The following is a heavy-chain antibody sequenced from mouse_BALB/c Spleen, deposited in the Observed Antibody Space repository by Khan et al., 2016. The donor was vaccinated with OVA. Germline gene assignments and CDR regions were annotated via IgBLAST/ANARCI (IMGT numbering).Heavy chain of an antibody. CDR1: GYAFTSYS. V-gene: IGHV1S135*01. J-gene: IGHJ3*01. CDR3: ARGGYGGFAY. D-gene: IGHD2-14*01. Sequence: VQLQQSGPELVKPGASVKVSCKASGYAFTSYSLYWVKQSHGKSLEWIGYIDPYNGGTSYNQKFKGKATLTVDKSSTSAYMHLNSLTSEDSAGYYCARGGYGGFAYWGQGTLVTVSA. CDR2: IDPYNGGT.